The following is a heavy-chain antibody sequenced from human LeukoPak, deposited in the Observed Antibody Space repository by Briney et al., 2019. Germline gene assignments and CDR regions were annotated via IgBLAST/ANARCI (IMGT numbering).Heavy chain of an antibody. D-gene: IGHD3-9*01. J-gene: IGHJ4*02. Sequence: PGGSLRLSCAASEFSVGSNYMTWVRQAPGKGLEWVSLIYSGGSTYYADSVKGRFTISRDNSKNTLHLQMNSLRAEDTAVYYCAKITIFDYWGQGTLVTVSS. V-gene: IGHV3-66*02. CDR2: IYSGGST. CDR3: AKITIFDY. CDR1: EFSVGSNY.